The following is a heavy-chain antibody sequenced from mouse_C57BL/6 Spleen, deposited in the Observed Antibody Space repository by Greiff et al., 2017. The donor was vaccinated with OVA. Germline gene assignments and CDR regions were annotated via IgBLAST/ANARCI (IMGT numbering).Heavy chain of an antibody. J-gene: IGHJ3*01. Sequence: EVQLVESGGGLVKPGGSLKLSCAASGFTFSSYAMSWVRQTPEQRLAWVATISDGGSYTYYPDNVKGRFTISRDNAKNNLYLQMSHLKSEDTAMYYCASPYSNYGGFAYWGQGTLVTVSA. CDR1: GFTFSSYA. CDR2: ISDGGSYT. D-gene: IGHD2-5*01. CDR3: ASPYSNYGGFAY. V-gene: IGHV5-4*01.